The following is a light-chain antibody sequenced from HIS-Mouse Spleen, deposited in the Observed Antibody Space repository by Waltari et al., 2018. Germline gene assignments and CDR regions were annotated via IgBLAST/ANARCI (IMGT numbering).Light chain of an antibody. CDR1: SSDVGSYNR. CDR2: EVS. CDR3: SSYTSSSTVV. J-gene: IGLJ2*01. Sequence: QSALTQPPSVSGSPGQSVTISCTGTSSDVGSYNRVSWYQQPPGTAPKLMIYEVSTLPAGVPDRFSGSKAGNTASLTISGLQAEDEADYYCSSYTSSSTVVFGGGTKLTVL. V-gene: IGLV2-18*02.